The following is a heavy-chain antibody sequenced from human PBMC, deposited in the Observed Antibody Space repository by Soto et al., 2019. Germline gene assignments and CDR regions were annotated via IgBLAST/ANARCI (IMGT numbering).Heavy chain of an antibody. J-gene: IGHJ2*01. CDR1: GGSISSGGYY. CDR2: IYYSGST. V-gene: IGHV4-31*01. D-gene: IGHD3-3*01. CDR3: ARGNDFWRDWYFDL. Sequence: QVQLQESGPGLVKPSQTLSLTCTVSGGSISSGGYYWSWIRQHPGKGLEWIGYIYYSGSTYYNPSLKSLVTISVDTSKNQFSLKLSSVTAADTAVYYCARGNDFWRDWYFDLWGRGTLVTVSS.